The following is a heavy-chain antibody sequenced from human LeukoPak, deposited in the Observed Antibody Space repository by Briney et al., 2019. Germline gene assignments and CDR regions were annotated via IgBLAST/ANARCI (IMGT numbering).Heavy chain of an antibody. CDR2: IYYSGST. CDR3: ARGGFATVPNTDFDY. V-gene: IGHV4-39*01. J-gene: IGHJ4*02. D-gene: IGHD5-18*01. Sequence: SETLSLTCTVSGGSISSSSYYWGWIRQPPGKGLEWIGSIYYSGSTYYNPSLKSRVTISVDTSKNQFSLKLSSVTAADTAVYYCARGGFATVPNTDFDYWGQGTLVTVSS. CDR1: GGSISSSSYY.